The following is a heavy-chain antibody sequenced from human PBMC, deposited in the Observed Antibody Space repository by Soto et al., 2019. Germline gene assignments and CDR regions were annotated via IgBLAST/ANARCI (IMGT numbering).Heavy chain of an antibody. CDR2: IYSDGTT. CDR3: AILSN. CDR1: GFTVSSNY. D-gene: IGHD6-6*01. Sequence: EVQLVETGGGLIQPGGSLRLSCAASGFTVSSNYMNWVRQAPGKGLEWLSIIYSDGTTYYADSVKGRFTISRDNFKNTLYLQMNNLRAEDTAVYYGAILSNWGQGTLVTVSS. V-gene: IGHV3-53*02. J-gene: IGHJ4*02.